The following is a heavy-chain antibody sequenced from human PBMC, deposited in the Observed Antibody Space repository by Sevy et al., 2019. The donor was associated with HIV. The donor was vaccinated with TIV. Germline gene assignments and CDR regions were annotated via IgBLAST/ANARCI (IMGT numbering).Heavy chain of an antibody. CDR2: TRNKADGYTT. CDR1: GFTFSDHY. J-gene: IGHJ4*02. V-gene: IGHV3-72*01. CDR3: ATHAGIAAAGRVFDY. D-gene: IGHD6-13*01. Sequence: GGSLRLSCVASGFTFSDHYMEWVRQAPGKGLEWVGRTRNKADGYTTEYAATVKGRFTMSRDDSKNSLYVQMNSLKTEDTAVYYCATHAGIAAAGRVFDYWGQGTLVTVSS.